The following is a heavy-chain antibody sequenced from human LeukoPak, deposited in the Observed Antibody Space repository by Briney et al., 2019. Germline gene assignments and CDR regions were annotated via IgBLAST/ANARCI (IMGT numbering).Heavy chain of an antibody. CDR1: GYTFTNYA. J-gene: IGHJ4*02. D-gene: IGHD2-15*01. CDR3: ARRHGRCSDGSCYYPDY. Sequence: ASVKVSCKASGYTFTNYAITWVRQAPGQGLEWMGWINTYTGNTNYAQKFQGRVTMTRNSSITTAYMELSSLRSEDTAVYYCARRHGRCSDGSCYYPDYWGQGTLVTVSS. CDR2: INTYTGNT. V-gene: IGHV1-8*02.